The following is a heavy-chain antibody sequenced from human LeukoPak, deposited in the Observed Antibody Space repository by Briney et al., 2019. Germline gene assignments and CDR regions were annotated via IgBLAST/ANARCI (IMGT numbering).Heavy chain of an antibody. V-gene: IGHV1-46*01. J-gene: IGHJ5*02. Sequence: ASVKVSCKASAYTFSNYLMHWVRQAPGQGLEWVGIIDPSGGSTDYAQKFQGRVTMTRDTSTTTVYMELSSLRSEDTAVYYCARDLGLRGVTNWFDPWGQGTLVTVSS. CDR3: ARDLGLRGVTNWFDP. CDR1: AYTFSNYL. D-gene: IGHD3-10*01. CDR2: IDPSGGST.